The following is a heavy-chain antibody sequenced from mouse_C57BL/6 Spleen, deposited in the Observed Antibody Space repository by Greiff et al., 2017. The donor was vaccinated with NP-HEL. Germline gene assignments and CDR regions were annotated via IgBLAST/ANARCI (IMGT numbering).Heavy chain of an antibody. CDR1: GFTFSSYA. CDR2: ISDGGSYT. V-gene: IGHV5-4*01. D-gene: IGHD2-5*01. CDR3: ARAYYSNYEGAMDY. J-gene: IGHJ4*01. Sequence: EVQGVESGGGLVKPGGSLKLSCAASGFTFSSYAMSWVRQTPEKRLEWVATISDGGSYTYYPDNVKGRFTISRDNAKNNLYLQMSHLKSEDTAMYYCARAYYSNYEGAMDYWGQGTSVTVSS.